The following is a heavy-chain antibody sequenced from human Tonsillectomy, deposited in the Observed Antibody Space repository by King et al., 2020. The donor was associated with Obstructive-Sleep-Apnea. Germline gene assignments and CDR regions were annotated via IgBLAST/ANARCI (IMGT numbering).Heavy chain of an antibody. CDR1: GGSISSSTSY. Sequence: QLQESGPGLVKPSETLSLTCTVSGGSISSSTSYWAWIRQPPGKGLEWIGNIYYTGNTHYDPSLKSRVTISVDTSKNQFSLHLNSVTAADTAVYYCARDNSDYYYLVRPMGRFDYWGQGTLVTVSS. D-gene: IGHD3-22*01. CDR2: IYYTGNT. CDR3: ARDNSDYYYLVRPMGRFDY. V-gene: IGHV4-39*02. J-gene: IGHJ4*02.